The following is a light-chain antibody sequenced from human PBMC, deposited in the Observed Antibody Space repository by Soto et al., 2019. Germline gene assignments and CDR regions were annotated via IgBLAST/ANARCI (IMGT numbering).Light chain of an antibody. CDR1: QSVLHSSNNKNY. CDR3: QQYYTTPS. Sequence: DIVMTQSPDSLAVSLGARATINCKSSQSVLHSSNNKNYLAWYQQKPGQPPKLLICWASTRESGVPDRFSGSGSGTDFTLTISSLQAEDVAVYFCQQYYTTPSFGQGTKVEIK. J-gene: IGKJ1*01. CDR2: WAS. V-gene: IGKV4-1*01.